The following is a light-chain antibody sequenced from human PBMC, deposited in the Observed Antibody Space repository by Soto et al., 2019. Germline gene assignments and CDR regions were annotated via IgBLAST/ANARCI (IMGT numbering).Light chain of an antibody. CDR3: QQLNSYPPYT. Sequence: DIQLTQSPSFLSASVGDRVTITCRASQGISSYLAWYQQKPGKAPKLLIYAASTLQSGVPSRFSGSGSGTEFTLTISSLQPEDFATYYCQQLNSYPPYTFGQGTKREIK. CDR2: AAS. V-gene: IGKV1-9*01. J-gene: IGKJ2*01. CDR1: QGISSY.